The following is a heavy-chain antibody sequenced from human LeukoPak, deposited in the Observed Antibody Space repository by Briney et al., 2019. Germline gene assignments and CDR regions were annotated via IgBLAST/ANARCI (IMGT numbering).Heavy chain of an antibody. D-gene: IGHD5-24*01. Sequence: SVTQSLTCTVSGGSFKICSYYCGWIRQPPGKGLEWIGSIFYSGSSYYNPSLKSRVTISVDTSKNQFSLKLNSVTAADTAVYYSARHQKRNSYYFDYWGQGTLVTVSS. V-gene: IGHV4-39*01. CDR1: GGSFKICSYY. CDR3: ARHQKRNSYYFDY. CDR2: IFYSGSS. J-gene: IGHJ4*02.